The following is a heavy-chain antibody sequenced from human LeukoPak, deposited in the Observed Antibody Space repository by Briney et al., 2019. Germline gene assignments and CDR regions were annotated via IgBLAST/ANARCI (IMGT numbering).Heavy chain of an antibody. D-gene: IGHD1-26*01. V-gene: IGHV3-74*01. CDR3: AKDFWGATPYYFDY. J-gene: IGHJ4*02. CDR1: GFTFSNYW. CDR2: INSDGINT. Sequence: GGSLRLSCAASGFTFSNYWMHWVRQAPGKGLVWVSRINSDGINTSYADSVKGRFTISRDNAKNTLNLQMNSLRAEDTAVYYCAKDFWGATPYYFDYWGQGTLVTVSS.